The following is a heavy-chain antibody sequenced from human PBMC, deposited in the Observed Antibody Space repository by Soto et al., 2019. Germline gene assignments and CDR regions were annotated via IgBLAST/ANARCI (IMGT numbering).Heavy chain of an antibody. D-gene: IGHD2-21*01. CDR1: GFNFSSYP. CDR2: ILKDGSEE. Sequence: PGGSMRLSCAASGFNFSSYPMHWVRQAPAKGLEWVAVILKDGSEEFYADSVKGRFTISRDNSKNALYLQMNSLRPEDTAVYYCAIEPLVGAEGDYWGQGTLVTVSS. CDR3: AIEPLVGAEGDY. V-gene: IGHV3-30-3*01. J-gene: IGHJ4*02.